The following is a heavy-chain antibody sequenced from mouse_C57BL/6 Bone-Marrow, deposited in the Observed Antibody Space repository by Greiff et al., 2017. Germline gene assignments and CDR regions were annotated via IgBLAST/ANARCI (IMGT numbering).Heavy chain of an antibody. J-gene: IGHJ4*01. CDR3: TREDYYGSSPSYYAMDY. V-gene: IGHV5-9-1*02. CDR1: GFTFSDYA. D-gene: IGHD1-1*01. Sequence: EVKLVESGGGLVKPGGSLKLSCAASGFTFSDYAMSWVRQTPEKRLEWVAYISSGGDYTYYADTVKGRFTISRDNARNTLYLQMSSLKSEDTAMYYCTREDYYGSSPSYYAMDYWGQGTSVTVSS. CDR2: ISSGGDYT.